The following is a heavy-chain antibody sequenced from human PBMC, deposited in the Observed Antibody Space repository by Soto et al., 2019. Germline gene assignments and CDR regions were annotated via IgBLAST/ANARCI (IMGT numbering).Heavy chain of an antibody. V-gene: IGHV1-3*01. J-gene: IGHJ6*02. D-gene: IGHD3-10*01. CDR2: INAGNGNT. CDR3: ARDMYYYGSGSYVNYYGMDV. CDR1: GYPSTSYA. Sequence: XSVMVSCKASGYPSTSYAMHWVRQAPGQRLEWMGWINAGNGNTKYSQKFQGRVTITRDTSSSTAYMELSSLRSEDTAVYYCARDMYYYGSGSYVNYYGMDVWGQGTTVTVSS.